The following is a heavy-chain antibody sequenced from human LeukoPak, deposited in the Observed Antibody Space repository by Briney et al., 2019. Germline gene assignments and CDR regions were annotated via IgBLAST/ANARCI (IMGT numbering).Heavy chain of an antibody. V-gene: IGHV3-33*01. Sequence: GRSLRLSCAASGFTFSSYGMHWVRQAPGKGLEWVAVIWYDGSNKYYADSVKGRFTISRDNSKNTLYLQMNSLRAEDTAVYYCAGQGDSSGGGGFDPWGQGTLVTVSS. J-gene: IGHJ5*02. CDR2: IWYDGSNK. D-gene: IGHD3-22*01. CDR1: GFTFSSYG. CDR3: AGQGDSSGGGGFDP.